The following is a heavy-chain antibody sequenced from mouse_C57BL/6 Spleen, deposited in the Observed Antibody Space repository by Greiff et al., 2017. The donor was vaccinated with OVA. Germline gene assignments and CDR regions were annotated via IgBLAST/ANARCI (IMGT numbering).Heavy chain of an antibody. V-gene: IGHV1-69*01. D-gene: IGHD1-1*01. CDR3: ARSFITTEVDV. CDR2: IDPSDSYT. J-gene: IGHJ1*03. Sequence: VQLQQPGAELVMPGASVKLSCKASGYTFTSYWMHWVKQRPGQGLEWIGVIDPSDSYTNYNQKFKGKSTLTVDKSSSTAYMQLSSLTSEDSAVYYCARSFITTEVDVWGTGTTVTVSS. CDR1: GYTFTSYW.